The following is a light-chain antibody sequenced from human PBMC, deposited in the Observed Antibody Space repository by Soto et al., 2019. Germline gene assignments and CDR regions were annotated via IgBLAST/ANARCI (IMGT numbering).Light chain of an antibody. CDR3: QQYYNPPFT. CDR2: WAS. V-gene: IGKV4-1*01. Sequence: DIVMTQSPDSLAVSLGERATINCKSSQSIFYNSDNSDNKNYLAWYQQRPGQPPKLLFYWASTRESGVPDRXSGSGSGTDFLLTINGLQAEDVAFYFFQQYYNPPFTFGGGTKVDIK. CDR1: QSIFYNSDNSDNKNY. J-gene: IGKJ4*01.